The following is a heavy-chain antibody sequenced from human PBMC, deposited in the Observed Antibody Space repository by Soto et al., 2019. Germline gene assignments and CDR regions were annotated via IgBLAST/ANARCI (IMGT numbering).Heavy chain of an antibody. CDR2: ISSSSSYI. CDR3: AKTPTNIAVAGYFDS. CDR1: GFTFSSYS. V-gene: IGHV3-21*01. D-gene: IGHD6-19*01. J-gene: IGHJ4*02. Sequence: GGSLRLSCAASGFTFSSYSMNWVRQAPGKGLEWVSSISSSSSYIYYADSVKGRFTISRDNAKNSLYLQMSSLRAEDTAVYYCAKTPTNIAVAGYFDSWGQGTLVTVSS.